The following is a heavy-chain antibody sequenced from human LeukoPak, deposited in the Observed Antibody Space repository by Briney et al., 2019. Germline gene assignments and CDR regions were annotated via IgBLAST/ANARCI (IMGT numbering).Heavy chain of an antibody. J-gene: IGHJ4*02. D-gene: IGHD3-16*01. CDR1: GFTFSTYG. Sequence: GGSLRLSCAASGFTFSTYGMHWVRQAPGKGLEWVTFISHDGSYKYYADSVNGRFTISRDNSKNTVYLQMNSLRAEDTAVYYCAKGTLVTAYYFDYWGQGTLVTVSS. CDR2: ISHDGSYK. V-gene: IGHV3-30*18. CDR3: AKGTLVTAYYFDY.